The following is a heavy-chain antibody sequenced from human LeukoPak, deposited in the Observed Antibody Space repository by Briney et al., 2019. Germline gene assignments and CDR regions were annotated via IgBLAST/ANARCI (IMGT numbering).Heavy chain of an antibody. V-gene: IGHV3-30-3*01. D-gene: IGHD2-15*01. Sequence: GGSLRLSCAASGFTFSSYAMHWVRQAPGKGLEWVAVISYDGGNKYYADSVKGRFTISRDNSKNTLYLQMNSLRAEDTAVYYCARQGGSDAFDIWGQGTMVTVSS. CDR1: GFTFSSYA. CDR3: ARQGGSDAFDI. CDR2: ISYDGGNK. J-gene: IGHJ3*02.